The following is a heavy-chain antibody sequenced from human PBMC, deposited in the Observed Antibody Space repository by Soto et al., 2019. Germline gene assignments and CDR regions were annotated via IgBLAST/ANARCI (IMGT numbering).Heavy chain of an antibody. CDR1: GFTFSSYA. Sequence: HPGGSLRLSCAASGFTFSSYAMHWVRQAPGKGLEWVAVISYDGSNKYYADSVKGRFTISRDNSNNTLFLQMNSLRAEDTAVYYCAKAILSGWSPFDYWGQGTLVTVSS. V-gene: IGHV3-30-3*01. CDR2: ISYDGSNK. CDR3: AKAILSGWSPFDY. J-gene: IGHJ4*02. D-gene: IGHD6-19*01.